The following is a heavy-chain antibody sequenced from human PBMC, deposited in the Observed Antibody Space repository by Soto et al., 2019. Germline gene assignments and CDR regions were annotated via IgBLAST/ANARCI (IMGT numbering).Heavy chain of an antibody. V-gene: IGHV4-30-2*01. D-gene: IGHD3-22*01. Sequence: QLQLQESGSGLVKPSQTLSLTCAVSGGSISSGGYSWSWIRQPPGKGLEWIGYIYHSGSTYYNPSLKSQVTISVDRSKNQFSLKLSSVTAADTAGYYCARLYYDSSGYSFYFDYWGQGTLVTVSS. CDR1: GGSISSGGYS. CDR2: IYHSGST. J-gene: IGHJ4*02. CDR3: ARLYYDSSGYSFYFDY.